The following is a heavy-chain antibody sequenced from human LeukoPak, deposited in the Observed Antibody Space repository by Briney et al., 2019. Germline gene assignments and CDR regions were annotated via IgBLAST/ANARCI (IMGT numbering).Heavy chain of an antibody. V-gene: IGHV3-15*01. CDR2: IKSKTDGGTT. J-gene: IGHJ6*02. CDR3: TTGPDYYYGMDV. CDR1: GFTFSNAW. Sequence: GSLRLSXAXSGFTFSNAWMSWVRQAPGKGLEWVGRIKSKTDGGTTDYAAPVKGRFTISRDDSKNTLYLQMNSLKTEDTAVYYCTTGPDYYYGMDVWGQGTTVTVSS.